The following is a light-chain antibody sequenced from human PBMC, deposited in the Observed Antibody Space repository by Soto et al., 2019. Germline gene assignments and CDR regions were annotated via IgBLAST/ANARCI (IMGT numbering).Light chain of an antibody. J-gene: IGLJ1*01. CDR1: SNDVGGYNY. V-gene: IGLV2-14*03. CDR3: SSYTGSSTYV. CDR2: DVS. Sequence: QSALTQPASVSGSPGQSITIPCTGTSNDVGGYNYVSWYQQHPGKAPKLMIYDVSNRPSGVSNRFSGSKSANTASLTISGLQTEDESDYYCSSYTGSSTYVFGTGTKLTVL.